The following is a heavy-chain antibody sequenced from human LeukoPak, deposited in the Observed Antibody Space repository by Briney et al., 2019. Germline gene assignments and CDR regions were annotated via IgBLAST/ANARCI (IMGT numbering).Heavy chain of an antibody. D-gene: IGHD1-26*01. CDR2: IIPILGIA. CDR1: GGTFSSYA. CDR3: ASVGAKALGNGMDV. J-gene: IGHJ6*02. Sequence: GASVKVSCKASGGTFSSYAISWVRQAPGQGLEWMGRIIPILGIANYAQKFQGRVTITADKSTSTAYMELSSLRSEDTAVYYCASVGAKALGNGMDVWGQGTTVTVSS. V-gene: IGHV1-69*04.